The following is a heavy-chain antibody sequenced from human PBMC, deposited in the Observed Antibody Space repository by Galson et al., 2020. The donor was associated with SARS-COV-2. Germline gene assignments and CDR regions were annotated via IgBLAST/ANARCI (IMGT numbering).Heavy chain of an antibody. CDR2: IDWDDHK. Sequence: SGPTLVKPTQTLTLTCTFSGFSLSTSGMYVSWIRQPPGKALEWLARIDWDDHKYYSTSLKTRLTISKDTSKNQVVLTMTNMDPVDTATYYCVRMVGGYDSGWSFDYWGQGTLVTVSS. CDR3: VRMVGGYDSGWSFDY. J-gene: IGHJ4*02. CDR1: GFSLSTSGMY. V-gene: IGHV2-70*11. D-gene: IGHD6-19*01.